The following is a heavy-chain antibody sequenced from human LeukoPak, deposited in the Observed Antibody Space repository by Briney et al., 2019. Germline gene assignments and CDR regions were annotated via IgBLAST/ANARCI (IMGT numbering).Heavy chain of an antibody. V-gene: IGHV4-34*01. J-gene: IGHJ4*02. Sequence: KPSETLSLTCAVYGGSFRGYYWSWIRQPPGKGLEWIGEINHSGSTNYNPSLKSRVTISVDTSKNQFSLKLSSVTAADTAVYYCARVYYGSGSYLDYWGQGTLVTVSS. CDR2: INHSGST. CDR3: ARVYYGSGSYLDY. D-gene: IGHD3-10*01. CDR1: GGSFRGYY.